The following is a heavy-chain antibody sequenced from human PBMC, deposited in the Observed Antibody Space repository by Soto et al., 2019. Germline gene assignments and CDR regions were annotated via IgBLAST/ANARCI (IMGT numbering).Heavy chain of an antibody. CDR1: GFNFITYS. V-gene: IGHV3-21*01. D-gene: IGHD3-22*01. CDR2: ISSSAVYI. J-gene: IGHJ4*02. CDR3: VRDGLDYYDTERLYFDN. Sequence: EVQLVESGGGPVRPGGSLKLSCAASGFNFITYSLSWVRQAPGKGLELVASISSSAVYIDYADSVKGRFTISRDNANNSLYLQMNSLRAEDTATYYCVRDGLDYYDTERLYFDNWGQGTLVTVSS.